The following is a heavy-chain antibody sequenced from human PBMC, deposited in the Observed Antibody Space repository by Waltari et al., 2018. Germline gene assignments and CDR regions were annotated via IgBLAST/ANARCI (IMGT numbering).Heavy chain of an antibody. D-gene: IGHD2-21*01. J-gene: IGHJ2*01. CDR2: INHSGST. V-gene: IGHV4-34*01. CDR1: GGSFTVYYY. CDR3: ARRVIQWYFDF. Sequence: QVQLKQWGAGLLKPSETLSLTCGVYGGSFTVYYYWTWILQSPGKGLDWIGEINHSGSTNYNPSLKSRLTISVDTSKNQFSLNLSSVTAADTAVYYCARRVIQWYFDFWGRGTLVTVSS.